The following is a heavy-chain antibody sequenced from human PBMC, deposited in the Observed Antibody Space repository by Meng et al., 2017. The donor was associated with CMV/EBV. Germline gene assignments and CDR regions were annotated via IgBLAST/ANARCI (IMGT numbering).Heavy chain of an antibody. J-gene: IGHJ4*02. CDR1: GFTFSNFD. CDR2: IYRGGVST. D-gene: IGHD6-13*01. Sequence: GESLKISCAASGFTFSNFDMSWVRQAPGKGLEWVSFIYRGGVSTYYADSVRGRFTISRDNSKNALYLQMNSLRAEDTAVYYCAKLAGSSWYGSYFDYWGQGTLVIVSS. CDR3: AKLAGSSWYGSYFDY. V-gene: IGHV3-23*03.